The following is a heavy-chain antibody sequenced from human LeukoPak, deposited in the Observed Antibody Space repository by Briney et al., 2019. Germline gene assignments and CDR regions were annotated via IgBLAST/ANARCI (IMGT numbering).Heavy chain of an antibody. Sequence: SETLSLTCTVSGGSISSYYWSWIRQPPGKGLEWIGYIYYSGSTNYNPSLKSRVTISVDTSKNQFSLKLSSVTAADTAVYYCVRHLNWGSLWYFDYWGQGTLVTVSS. CDR2: IYYSGST. V-gene: IGHV4-59*08. D-gene: IGHD7-27*01. CDR1: GGSISSYY. CDR3: VRHLNWGSLWYFDY. J-gene: IGHJ4*02.